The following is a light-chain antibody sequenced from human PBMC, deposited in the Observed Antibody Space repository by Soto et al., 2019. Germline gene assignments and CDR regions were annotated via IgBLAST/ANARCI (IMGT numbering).Light chain of an antibody. CDR1: TGAVTSGHY. V-gene: IGLV7-46*01. CDR3: LLPYSDGWV. J-gene: IGLJ3*02. Sequence: QTVVTQEPSLSVSPGGTVTLTCGSSTGAVTSGHYPYWFQQKPGQAPKTLIYDTSNKQSWTPVRFSGSLLGGKAALTLSGAQPEDEAEYYCLLPYSDGWVFGGGTKVTVL. CDR2: DTS.